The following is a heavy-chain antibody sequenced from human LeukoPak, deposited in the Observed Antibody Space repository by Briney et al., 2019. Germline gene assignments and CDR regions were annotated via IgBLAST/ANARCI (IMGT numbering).Heavy chain of an antibody. J-gene: IGHJ4*02. CDR1: GFTFSSYG. V-gene: IGHV3-30*02. D-gene: IGHD4-17*01. Sequence: GGSLRLSCAASGFTFSSYGMHWVRQAPGKGLELVTFIRFDGSDKYYADSLKGRFTISRDNSKNTLYLQMNSLRAEGTAVYYCARAYGDYLDYWGQGTLLTVSS. CDR2: IRFDGSDK. CDR3: ARAYGDYLDY.